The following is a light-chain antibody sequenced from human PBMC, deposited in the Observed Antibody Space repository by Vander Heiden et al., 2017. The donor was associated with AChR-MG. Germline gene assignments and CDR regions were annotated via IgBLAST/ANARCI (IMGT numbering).Light chain of an antibody. CDR2: GAS. J-gene: IGKJ5*01. CDR1: QDITAAF. CDR3: QQYGSSAIT. V-gene: IGKV3-20*01. Sequence: EIVFTQSPGTLSLSPGARATLSCRASQDITAAFLAWYQQKPGQAPRLLIYGASSRVTGIPDRFSGSGSGTDFTLTITRLEPEDFAMYYGQQYGSSAITFGQGTRLEIK.